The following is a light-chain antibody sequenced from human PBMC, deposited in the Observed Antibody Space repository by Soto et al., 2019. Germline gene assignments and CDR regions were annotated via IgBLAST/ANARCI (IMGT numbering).Light chain of an antibody. Sequence: EIVLPQSPGTLPLSPGESATLSCRASQSVSSSYLAWYQQKPGQAPRLLIYGASSRATGIPDRFSGSGFGTEFTLTISSLQSEDFAVYFCLQFNNWPQTFGQGTKVDIK. V-gene: IGKV3-20*01. CDR1: QSVSSSY. CDR3: LQFNNWPQT. J-gene: IGKJ1*01. CDR2: GAS.